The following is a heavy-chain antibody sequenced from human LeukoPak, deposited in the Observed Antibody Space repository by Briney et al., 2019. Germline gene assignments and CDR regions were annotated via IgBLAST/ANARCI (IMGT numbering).Heavy chain of an antibody. CDR1: GGSNSSYY. J-gene: IGHJ5*02. V-gene: IGHV4-4*07. CDR2: IYTSGST. CDR3: AREGYYDFWSGHYNWFDP. Sequence: PSETLSLTCTVSGGSNSSYYWSWIRQPAGKGLEWIGRIYTSGSTNYNPSLKSRVTISVDKSKNQFSLKLSSVTAADTAVYYCAREGYYDFWSGHYNWFDPWGQGTLVTVSS. D-gene: IGHD3-3*01.